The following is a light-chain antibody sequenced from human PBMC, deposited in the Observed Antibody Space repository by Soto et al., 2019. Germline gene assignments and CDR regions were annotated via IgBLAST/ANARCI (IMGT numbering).Light chain of an antibody. CDR2: EVT. V-gene: IGLV2-14*01. Sequence: QSALTQPASVSGSPGQSIAISCTGTSSGLGTYDYVSWYQQQPDKAPKLIIYEVTTRPSGVSNRFSGSKSGNTASLTISGLQAEDEADYYCSSHTSANTRVFGTGTKVTVL. CDR3: SSHTSANTRV. CDR1: SSGLGTYDY. J-gene: IGLJ1*01.